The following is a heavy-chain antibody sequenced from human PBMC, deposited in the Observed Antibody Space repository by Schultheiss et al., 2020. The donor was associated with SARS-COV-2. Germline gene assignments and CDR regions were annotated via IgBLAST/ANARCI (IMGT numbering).Heavy chain of an antibody. CDR3: ARGYCSSTSCQLYYYYYMDV. D-gene: IGHD2-2*01. J-gene: IGHJ6*03. V-gene: IGHV4-59*01. CDR1: GGSISSYY. Sequence: SETLSLTCTVSGGSISSYYWSWIRQPPGKGLEWIGYIYYSGSTNYNPSLKSRVTISVDTSKNQFSLKLSSVTAADTAVYYCARGYCSSTSCQLYYYYYMDVWGKGTTVTVSS. CDR2: IYYSGST.